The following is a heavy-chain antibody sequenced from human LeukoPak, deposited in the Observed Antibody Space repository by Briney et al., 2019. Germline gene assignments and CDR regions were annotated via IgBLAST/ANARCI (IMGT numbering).Heavy chain of an antibody. J-gene: IGHJ6*03. CDR2: INPNSGGT. CDR1: GYTFTGYY. V-gene: IGHV1-2*06. D-gene: IGHD4-17*01. Sequence: ASVKVSCNASGYTFTGYYMHWVRQDPGQGLEWMGRINPNSGGTNYAQKFQGRVTMTRDTSISTAYMELSRLRSDDTAVYYCVRDLLGIYGDYYYYMDVWGKGTTVTISS. CDR3: VRDLLGIYGDYYYYMDV.